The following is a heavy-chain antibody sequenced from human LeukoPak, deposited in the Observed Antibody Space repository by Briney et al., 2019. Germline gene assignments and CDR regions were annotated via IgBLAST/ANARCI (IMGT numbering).Heavy chain of an antibody. CDR1: GVSISSSSYY. CDR3: ARPSLDYGGIDAFDF. Sequence: PSETLSLTCTVSGVSISSSSYYWGWIRQPPGKGLEWIGSIYYSGSTFYNPFLEGRVTLSLETSKHQFSLKLSSVTAADTAVYYCARPSLDYGGIDAFDFWGQGTLVTVSS. CDR2: IYYSGST. V-gene: IGHV4-39*01. D-gene: IGHD4-23*01. J-gene: IGHJ3*01.